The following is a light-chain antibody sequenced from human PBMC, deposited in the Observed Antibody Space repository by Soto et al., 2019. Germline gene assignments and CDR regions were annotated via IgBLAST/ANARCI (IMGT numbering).Light chain of an antibody. Sequence: QSALTQPASVSGSPGQSITISCTGTSSDVGVYNYVSWYQHHPGEAPKLMIYEVTNRPSGVSNRFSGSKSGNTASLTISGLQAEDEADYYCRAYRITTTRAWVFGGGTKLTVL. CDR2: EVT. CDR3: RAYRITTTRAWV. V-gene: IGLV2-14*01. CDR1: SSDVGVYNY. J-gene: IGLJ3*02.